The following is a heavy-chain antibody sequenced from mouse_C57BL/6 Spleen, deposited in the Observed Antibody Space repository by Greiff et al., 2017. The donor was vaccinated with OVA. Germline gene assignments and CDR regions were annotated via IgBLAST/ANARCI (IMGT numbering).Heavy chain of an antibody. J-gene: IGHJ1*03. CDR1: GYTFTSYW. CDR3: ARYYYGSSHWYFDV. CDR2: IDPSDSYT. D-gene: IGHD1-1*01. V-gene: IGHV1-69*01. Sequence: VKLQQPGAELVMPGASVKLSCKASGYTFTSYWMHWVKQRPGQGLEWIGEIDPSDSYTNYNQKFKGKSTLTVDKSSSTAYMQLSSLTSEDSAVYYCARYYYGSSHWYFDVWGTGTTVTVSS.